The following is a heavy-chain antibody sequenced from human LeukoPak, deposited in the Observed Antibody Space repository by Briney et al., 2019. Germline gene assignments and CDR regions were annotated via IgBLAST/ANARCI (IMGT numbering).Heavy chain of an antibody. D-gene: IGHD2/OR15-2a*01. CDR2: IHYSWST. CDR3: ARHARNSIDFPLDY. CDR1: GGSIFSYY. Sequence: PSETLSLTCTVSGGSIFSYYWSWIRQSPGKGLEWIAYIHYSWSTNYNPSLESRVTIAADTSKNQFSLELRSVTAADTAVYYCARHARNSIDFPLDYWGQGTLVTVSS. V-gene: IGHV4-59*08. J-gene: IGHJ4*02.